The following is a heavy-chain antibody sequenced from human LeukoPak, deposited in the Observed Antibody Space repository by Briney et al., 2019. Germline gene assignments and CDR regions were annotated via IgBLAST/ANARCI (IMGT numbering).Heavy chain of an antibody. CDR3: ARAGRYSYGWYYYGMDV. CDR2: ISAYNGNT. D-gene: IGHD5-18*01. CDR1: GYTFTSYG. Sequence: ASVTVSCKASGYTFTSYGISWVRQAPGQGLEWMGWISAYNGNTNYAQKLQGRVTMTTDTSTSTAYMELRSLRSDDTAVYYCARAGRYSYGWYYYGMDVWGKGTTVTVSS. V-gene: IGHV1-18*04. J-gene: IGHJ6*04.